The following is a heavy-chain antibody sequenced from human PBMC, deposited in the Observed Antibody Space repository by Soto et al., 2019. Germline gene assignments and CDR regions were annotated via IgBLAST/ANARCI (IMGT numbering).Heavy chain of an antibody. Sequence: EVQLVESGGGLVQPGGSLRLSCAASGFTFSSYYMLWVRQAPGKGLVWVSRIKSDGSGTYYADSVKGRLTISRDNAKNTLYLQMNSLRVEDTAVYYCARGDGDYYDGNGYLGRHWGQGTLVTVSS. CDR1: GFTFSSYY. D-gene: IGHD3-22*01. CDR2: IKSDGSGT. CDR3: ARGDGDYYDGNGYLGRH. J-gene: IGHJ4*02. V-gene: IGHV3-74*01.